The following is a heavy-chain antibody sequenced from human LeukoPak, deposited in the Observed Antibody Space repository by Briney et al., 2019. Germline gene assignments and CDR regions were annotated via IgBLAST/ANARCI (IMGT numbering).Heavy chain of an antibody. V-gene: IGHV4-30-4*08. J-gene: IGHJ4*02. CDR3: ARLWGDYYDSSGYSPDY. CDR2: IYYSGST. CDR1: GGSFSGYY. D-gene: IGHD3-22*01. Sequence: SETLSLTCAVYGGSFSGYYWSWIRQPPGKGLEWIGCIYYSGSTYYNPSLKSRVTISVDTSKNQFSLKLSSVTAADTAVYYCARLWGDYYDSSGYSPDYWGQGTLVTVSS.